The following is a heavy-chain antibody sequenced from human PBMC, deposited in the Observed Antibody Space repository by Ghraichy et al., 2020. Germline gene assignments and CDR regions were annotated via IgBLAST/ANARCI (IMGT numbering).Heavy chain of an antibody. CDR3: ARHGHRWEYGDYGPYFDY. CDR2: IHYSGST. D-gene: IGHD4-17*01. CDR1: GGSISSYY. J-gene: IGHJ4*02. Sequence: SETLSLTCTVSGGSISSYYWSWVRQPPGKGLEWVGYIHYSGSTKYNPYLKSRVTISVDTSKDQFSLKLSSVTAADTAVYYCARHGHRWEYGDYGPYFDYWGQGTLGTVSS. V-gene: IGHV4-59*08.